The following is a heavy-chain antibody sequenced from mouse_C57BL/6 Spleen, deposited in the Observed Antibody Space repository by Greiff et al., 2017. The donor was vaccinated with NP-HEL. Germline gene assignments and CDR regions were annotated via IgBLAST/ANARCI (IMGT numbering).Heavy chain of an antibody. Sequence: VQLQQSGAELVKPGASVKISCKASGYAFSSYWMNWVKQRPGQGLEWIGQIYPGDGDTNYNGKFKGKATLTADKSSSTAYMQLSSLTSEDSAVYVSGGERGYGDYVGFACWGRGTVVTVSA. CDR1: GYAFSSYW. V-gene: IGHV1-80*01. CDR2: IYPGDGDT. J-gene: IGHJ3*01. D-gene: IGHD2-13*01. CDR3: GGERGYGDYVGFAC.